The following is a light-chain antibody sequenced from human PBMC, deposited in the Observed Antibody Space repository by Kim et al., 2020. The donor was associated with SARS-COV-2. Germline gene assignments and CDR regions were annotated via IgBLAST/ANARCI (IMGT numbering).Light chain of an antibody. CDR2: QDT. V-gene: IGLV3-1*01. J-gene: IGLJ1*01. Sequence: VSSGQTASITCSGDKLGDKYACWYQQKPGQSPVLVIYQDTKRPSGIPERFPGSNSGNTATLTISGTQAMDEADYYCQAWDSSTAGVFGTGTKVTVL. CDR1: KLGDKY. CDR3: QAWDSSTAGV.